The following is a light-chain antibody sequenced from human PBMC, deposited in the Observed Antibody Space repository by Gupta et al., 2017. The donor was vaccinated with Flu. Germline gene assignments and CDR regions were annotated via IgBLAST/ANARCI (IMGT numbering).Light chain of an antibody. Sequence: QSVLIQPPSASGTPGQRVTLSCSGSRSNIGGNTVNWYQQLPGSAPQLLIYSNNERPSGVPDRISSSKSGTSASLAISGLQSEDEADYYCASWDDSLNGWVFGGGTKLTVL. J-gene: IGLJ3*02. V-gene: IGLV1-44*01. CDR2: SNN. CDR1: RSNIGGNT. CDR3: ASWDDSLNGWV.